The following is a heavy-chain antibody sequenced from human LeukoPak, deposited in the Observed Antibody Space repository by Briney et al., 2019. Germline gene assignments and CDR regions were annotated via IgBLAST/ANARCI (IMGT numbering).Heavy chain of an antibody. CDR1: GFIFNTNG. J-gene: IGHJ2*01. Sequence: GGSLRLSCAISGFIFNTNGMNWVRQSPGKGLEWLATIAGGDESTYYADSVKGRFTISRDNSKNTLNLQMNSLRAEDTAVYYCAKFTAMIYWYFDLWGRGTLVTVSS. D-gene: IGHD5-18*01. V-gene: IGHV3-23*01. CDR3: AKFTAMIYWYFDL. CDR2: IAGGDEST.